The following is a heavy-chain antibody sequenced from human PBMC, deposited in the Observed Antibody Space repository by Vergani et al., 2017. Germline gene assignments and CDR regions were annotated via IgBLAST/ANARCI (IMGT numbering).Heavy chain of an antibody. J-gene: IGHJ6*01. CDR2: INPNSGGT. V-gene: IGHV1-2*04. D-gene: IGHD6-13*01. Sequence: QVQLVQSGAEVKKPGASVKVSCKASGYTFTGYYMHWVRQAPGNGLEWMGWINPNSGGTNYAQKFQGWVTMTRDTSISTAYMELSRLRSADTAVYYCAREGSSSWYYYGMDVWGRGTTVTVSS. CDR3: AREGSSSWYYYGMDV. CDR1: GYTFTGYY.